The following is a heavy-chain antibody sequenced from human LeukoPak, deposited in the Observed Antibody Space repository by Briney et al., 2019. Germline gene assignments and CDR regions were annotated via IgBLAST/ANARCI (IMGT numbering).Heavy chain of an antibody. V-gene: IGHV3-48*04. CDR1: GFAFSSCT. CDR3: ARDKFLYCSGGSCYYFDY. D-gene: IGHD2-15*01. CDR2: ITSSSRTI. J-gene: IGHJ4*02. Sequence: GGSLRLSCAASGFAFSSCTMNWVRQAPGKGLEWVSCITSSSRTIYYADSVKGRFTISRDNAKNSLYLQMNSLRAEDTAVYYCARDKFLYCSGGSCYYFDYWGQGTLVTVSS.